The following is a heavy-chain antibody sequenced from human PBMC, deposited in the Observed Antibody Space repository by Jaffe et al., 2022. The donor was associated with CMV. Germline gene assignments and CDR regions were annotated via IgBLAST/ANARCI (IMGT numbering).Heavy chain of an antibody. D-gene: IGHD2-15*01. Sequence: QVQLVESGGGVVQPGRSLRLSCAASGFTFSSYGMHWVRQAPGKGLEWVAVIWYDGSNKYYADSVKGRFTISRDNSKNTLYLQMNSLRAEDTAVYYCARDSLNPRGGLDVVYWGQGTLVTVSS. CDR3: ARDSLNPRGGLDVVY. V-gene: IGHV3-33*01. CDR1: GFTFSSYG. J-gene: IGHJ4*02. CDR2: IWYDGSNK.